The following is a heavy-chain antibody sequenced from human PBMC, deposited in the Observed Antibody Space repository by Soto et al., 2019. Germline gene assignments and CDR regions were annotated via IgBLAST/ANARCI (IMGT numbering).Heavy chain of an antibody. CDR3: ARTKDDDDCLDL. CDR2: ISAYNGNT. CDR1: GYTFTSYG. J-gene: IGHJ4*02. D-gene: IGHD2-21*02. Sequence: ASVKVSCKASGYTFTSYGISWVRQAPGQGLEWMGWISAYNGNTNYAQKLQGRVTFTRDTSANTAYMELSSLISEDTDVYYCARTKDDDDCLDLWGQGTLVNVSS. V-gene: IGHV1-18*01.